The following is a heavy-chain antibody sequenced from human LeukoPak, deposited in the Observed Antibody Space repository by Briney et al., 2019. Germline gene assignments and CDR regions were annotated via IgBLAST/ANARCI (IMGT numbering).Heavy chain of an antibody. Sequence: ASVKVSCKASGYTFTGYYMHWVRQAPGQGLEWMGWINPNSGGTNYAQKLQGRVTMTTDTSTSTAYMELRSLRSDDTAVYYCARGGDCSSTSCYPGWFDPWGQGTLVTVSS. CDR3: ARGGDCSSTSCYPGWFDP. D-gene: IGHD2-2*01. V-gene: IGHV1-2*02. J-gene: IGHJ5*02. CDR2: INPNSGGT. CDR1: GYTFTGYY.